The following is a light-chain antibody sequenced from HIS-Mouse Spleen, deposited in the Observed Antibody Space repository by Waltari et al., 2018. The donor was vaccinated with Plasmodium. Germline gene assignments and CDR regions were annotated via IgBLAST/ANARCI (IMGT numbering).Light chain of an antibody. Sequence: SYELTQPPSVSVSPGQTARITCSGDALPKKYAYWYQQKSGHAPVLVIYEDSKRPPGIPEGFSGPSSGTMATLTISGAQVEDEADYYCYSTDSSGNHRVFGGGTKLTVL. V-gene: IGLV3-10*01. CDR1: ALPKKY. CDR2: EDS. CDR3: YSTDSSGNHRV. J-gene: IGLJ3*02.